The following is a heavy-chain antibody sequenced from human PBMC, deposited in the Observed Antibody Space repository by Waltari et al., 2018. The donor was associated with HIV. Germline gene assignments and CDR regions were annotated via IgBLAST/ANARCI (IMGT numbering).Heavy chain of an antibody. V-gene: IGHV4-38-2*01. D-gene: IGHD3-16*02. J-gene: IGHJ4*02. CDR3: ASAFIEYFDS. CDR1: GYSISSGYY. Sequence: QVQLQESGPGLLKPSETLSLTCAVSGYSISSGYYWGWIRQPPGKGLEWIGSIYHSGSTYYNPSLKSRGTISVDTSKNQFSLKLSSVTAADTAIYHCASAFIEYFDSWGQGTLVTVSS. CDR2: IYHSGST.